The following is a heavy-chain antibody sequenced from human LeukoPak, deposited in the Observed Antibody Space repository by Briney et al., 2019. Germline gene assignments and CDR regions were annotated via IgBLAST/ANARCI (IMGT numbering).Heavy chain of an antibody. Sequence: LRLSCAASGFTFSSYWSWIRQHPGKGLEWIGSIYYSGSTYYNPSLNSRITISLDTSKNQFSLKLSSVTAADTAVYYCASLPASYDSSGYYYRWGQGTLVTVSS. D-gene: IGHD3-22*01. V-gene: IGHV4-31*02. CDR2: IYYSGST. CDR1: GFTFSSY. CDR3: ASLPASYDSSGYYYR. J-gene: IGHJ5*02.